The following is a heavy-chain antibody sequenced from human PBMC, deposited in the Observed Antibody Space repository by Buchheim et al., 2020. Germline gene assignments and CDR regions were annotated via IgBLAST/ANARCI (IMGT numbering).Heavy chain of an antibody. Sequence: QVQLVQSGAEVKKPGASVKVSCKASGYTFTGYYMHWVRQAPGQGLEWMGRINPNSGGTNYAQKFQGRVTMTRDTSISTAYMELSRLRSDDTAVYYCARDTHSIGWYGPHDNYYYYGMDVWGQGTT. CDR2: INPNSGGT. D-gene: IGHD6-19*01. CDR3: ARDTHSIGWYGPHDNYYYYGMDV. V-gene: IGHV1-2*06. CDR1: GYTFTGYY. J-gene: IGHJ6*02.